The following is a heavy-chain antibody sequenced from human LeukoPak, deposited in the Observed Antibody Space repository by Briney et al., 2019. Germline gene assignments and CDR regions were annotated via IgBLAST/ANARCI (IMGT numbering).Heavy chain of an antibody. D-gene: IGHD3-16*01. Sequence: PSETLSLTCTVSGGSISSGGYSWSWTRQPPGQGLEWIGYIYHSGSTYYNPSLKSRVTISVDRSKNQFSLKLSSVTAADTAVYYCARVGGFRFDPWGQGTLVTVSS. CDR1: GGSISSGGYS. CDR2: IYHSGST. V-gene: IGHV4-30-2*01. J-gene: IGHJ5*02. CDR3: ARVGGFRFDP.